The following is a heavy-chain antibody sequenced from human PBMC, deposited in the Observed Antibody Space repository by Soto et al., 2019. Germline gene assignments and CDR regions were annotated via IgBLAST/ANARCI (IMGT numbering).Heavy chain of an antibody. CDR1: GFTFSSYA. D-gene: IGHD3-3*01. CDR3: AKRQSFDFWSGYLPFFDY. CDR2: VRGNGDPP. J-gene: IGHJ4*02. Sequence: GGSLRLSCSASGFTFSSYAMHWVRQAPGKRLEYVSGVRGNGDPPFYADSVEGRFTISRDDSKNTLYLHMSSLRVEDTAIYYCAKRQSFDFWSGYLPFFDYWGQGTPVTVSS. V-gene: IGHV3-64D*06.